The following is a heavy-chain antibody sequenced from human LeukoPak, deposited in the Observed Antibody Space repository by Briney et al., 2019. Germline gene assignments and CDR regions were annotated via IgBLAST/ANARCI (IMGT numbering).Heavy chain of an antibody. D-gene: IGHD3-10*01. Sequence: ASVKVSCKASGGTLSSYAFSWMRQAPGQGLEWVGWISAYNGNTNYAQKLQGRVTMTTDTSTSTAYMELRSLRSDDTAVYYCARNSPFGEFPFRYWGQGTLVTVSS. CDR3: ARNSPFGEFPFRY. J-gene: IGHJ4*02. CDR2: ISAYNGNT. V-gene: IGHV1-18*01. CDR1: GGTLSSYA.